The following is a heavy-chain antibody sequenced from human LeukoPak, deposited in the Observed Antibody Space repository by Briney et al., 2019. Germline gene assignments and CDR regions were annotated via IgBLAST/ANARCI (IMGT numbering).Heavy chain of an antibody. V-gene: IGHV3-30*18. J-gene: IGHJ6*02. D-gene: IGHD4-11*01. Sequence: GGSLRLSCAASGFTFSSYGMHWVRQAPGKGLEWVAVISYDGSNKYYADSVKGRFTISRDNSKNTLYLQMNSLRAEDTAVYYCAKAGFYSNYYYYYGMDVWSQGTTVTVSS. CDR3: AKAGFYSNYYYYYGMDV. CDR2: ISYDGSNK. CDR1: GFTFSSYG.